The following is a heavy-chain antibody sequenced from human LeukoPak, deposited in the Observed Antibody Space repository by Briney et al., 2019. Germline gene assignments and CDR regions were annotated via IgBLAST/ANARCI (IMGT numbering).Heavy chain of an antibody. CDR1: GGTFSSYA. J-gene: IGHJ4*02. D-gene: IGHD6-19*01. Sequence: SVKVSCKASGGTFSSYAISWVRQAPGQGLEWMGGIIPIFGTANYAQKFQGRVTITADESTSTAYMELSSLRSEDTAVYYCARDGAYSSGWWSYWGQGTLVTVSS. CDR3: ARDGAYSSGWWSY. V-gene: IGHV1-69*13. CDR2: IIPIFGTA.